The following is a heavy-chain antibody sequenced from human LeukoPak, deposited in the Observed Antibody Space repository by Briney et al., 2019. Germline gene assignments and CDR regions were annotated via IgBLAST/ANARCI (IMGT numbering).Heavy chain of an antibody. J-gene: IGHJ4*02. CDR3: ARRSAVAGIDYFDY. CDR1: GGSFSGYY. D-gene: IGHD6-19*01. Sequence: SETLSLTCAVYGGSFSGYYWSWIRQPPGKGLEWIGSIYYSGSTYYNPSLKSRVTISVDTSKNQFSLKLSSVTAADTAVYYCARRSAVAGIDYFDYWGQGTLVTVSS. V-gene: IGHV4-34*01. CDR2: IYYSGST.